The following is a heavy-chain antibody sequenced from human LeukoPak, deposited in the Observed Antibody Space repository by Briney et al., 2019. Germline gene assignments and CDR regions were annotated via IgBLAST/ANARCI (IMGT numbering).Heavy chain of an antibody. Sequence: GGSLRLSCAASGFTFSNAWMSWVRQAPGKGLEWVANIKQDGSEKYYVDSVKGRFTISRDNAKDSLYLQMNSLRAEDTAVYYCARDKRVATTMELDYWGQGTLVTVSS. CDR2: IKQDGSEK. J-gene: IGHJ4*02. CDR1: GFTFSNAW. D-gene: IGHD5-18*01. V-gene: IGHV3-7*01. CDR3: ARDKRVATTMELDY.